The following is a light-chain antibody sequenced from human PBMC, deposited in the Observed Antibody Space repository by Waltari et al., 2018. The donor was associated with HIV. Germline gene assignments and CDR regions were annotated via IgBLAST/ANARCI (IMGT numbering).Light chain of an antibody. J-gene: IGKJ4*01. CDR2: DTS. CDR3: QQYYTYWLT. CDR1: QGISTY. Sequence: AIRMTQSPSSFPASVGDRVTITCRASQGISTYLAWYQQKPGKAPELLIYDTSTLQSGVPSRFSGSGSGTDFTLTISRLQSEDFATYFCQQYYTYWLTFGGGTKVDI. V-gene: IGKV1-8*01.